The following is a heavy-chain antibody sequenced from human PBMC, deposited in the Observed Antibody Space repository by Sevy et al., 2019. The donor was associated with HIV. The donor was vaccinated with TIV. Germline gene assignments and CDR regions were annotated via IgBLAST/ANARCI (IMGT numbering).Heavy chain of an antibody. V-gene: IGHV1-69*13. CDR2: IIPIFGTA. D-gene: IGHD4-17*01. J-gene: IGHJ6*02. Sequence: ASVKVSCKASGGTFSSYAISWVRQAPGQGLEWMGGIIPIFGTANYAQKFQGRVTITADESTSTAYMELSSLRSEDTAXYYCARPTMTTVTSXYYXYXXXXWGQGTTVTVSS. CDR1: GGTFSSYA. CDR3: ARPTMTTVTSXYYXYXXXX.